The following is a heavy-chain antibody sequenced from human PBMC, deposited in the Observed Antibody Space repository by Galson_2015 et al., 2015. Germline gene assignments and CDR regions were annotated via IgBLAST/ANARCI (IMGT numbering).Heavy chain of an antibody. CDR1: GFTFSSYA. J-gene: IGHJ4*02. Sequence: SLRLSCAASGFTFSSYAMSWVRQAPGKELEWVSAISGSGGTTYYADSVKGRFTISRDNSKNTLYLQMNSLRAEDTAVYYCAKDTRRYYNSGTYGCAYFDSWGQGTLVTGSS. CDR3: AKDTRRYYNSGTYGCAYFDS. D-gene: IGHD3-10*01. V-gene: IGHV3-23*01. CDR2: ISGSGGTT.